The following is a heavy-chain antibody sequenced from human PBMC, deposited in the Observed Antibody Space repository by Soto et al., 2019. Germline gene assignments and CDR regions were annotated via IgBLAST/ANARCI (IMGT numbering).Heavy chain of an antibody. CDR1: GYTFIGYY. J-gene: IGHJ3*02. D-gene: IGHD3-22*01. CDR2: INPNSGGT. CDR3: ASEGTMKTFDI. V-gene: IGHV1-2*02. Sequence: QVQLVQSGAEVKKPGASVKVSCKASGYTFIGYYVHWVRQAPGQGLEWMGWINPNSGGTNYAQMFQGRVTMITDASISIAYMELSRLRSDDTAVYYCASEGTMKTFDIWGQGTMVTVSS.